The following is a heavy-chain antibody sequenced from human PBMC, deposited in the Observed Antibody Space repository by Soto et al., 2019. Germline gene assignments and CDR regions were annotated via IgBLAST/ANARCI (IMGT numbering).Heavy chain of an antibody. CDR2: MSAYNGNT. V-gene: IGHV1-18*04. CDR3: ARVRSSGYGSYYYYGMDV. D-gene: IGHD5-12*01. J-gene: IGHJ6*02. Sequence: QVQLVQSGAEVKKPRASLKVSCKASGYTFTSYGSSWGRQAPGQGLEWLGGMSAYNGNTNYGEKLKGRVTMTIDTSKSTAYMALRSLRSDDTAVYYCARVRSSGYGSYYYYGMDVWGQGTTVTVSS. CDR1: GYTFTSYG.